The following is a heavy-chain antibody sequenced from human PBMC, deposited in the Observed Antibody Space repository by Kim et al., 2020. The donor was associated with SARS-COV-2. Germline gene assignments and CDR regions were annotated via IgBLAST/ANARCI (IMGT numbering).Heavy chain of an antibody. Sequence: ASVKVSCKASGYTFTSYYMHWVRQAPGQGLEWMGIINPSGGSTSYAQKFQGRVTMTRDTSTSTVYMELSSLRSEDTAVYYCARDQIVVVAGDYYYGMDVWGQGTTVTVSS. J-gene: IGHJ6*02. CDR1: GYTFTSYY. V-gene: IGHV1-46*01. CDR2: INPSGGST. D-gene: IGHD2-15*01. CDR3: ARDQIVVVAGDYYYGMDV.